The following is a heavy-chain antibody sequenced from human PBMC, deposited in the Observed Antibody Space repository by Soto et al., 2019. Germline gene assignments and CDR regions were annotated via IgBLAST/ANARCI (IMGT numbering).Heavy chain of an antibody. J-gene: IGHJ4*02. CDR2: MSGSGGGI. V-gene: IGHV3-23*01. CDR3: AKDLAATSISYFDY. D-gene: IGHD6-6*01. CDR1: GFTCNIYA. Sequence: GGSLRLSCAASGFTCNIYAMSWVRQAPGKGLEWVSGMSGSGGGIDYADSVRGRFTISRDNSKNTLFLQMNNLRVEDTALYYCAKDLAATSISYFDYWGQGTLVTVSS.